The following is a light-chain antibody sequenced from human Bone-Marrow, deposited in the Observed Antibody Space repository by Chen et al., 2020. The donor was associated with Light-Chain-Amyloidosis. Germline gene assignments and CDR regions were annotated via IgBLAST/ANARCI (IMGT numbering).Light chain of an antibody. CDR3: QSADSSGTYEVI. V-gene: IGLV3-25*03. Sequence: SYELTQPPSVSVSPGQTARITCSGDDLPTKYAYWYQQKPGKAPVLVIHRDTERPSGISERFSGSSSGTTATLTISGVQAEDEADYHCQSADSSGTYEVILGGGTKLTVL. J-gene: IGLJ2*01. CDR1: DLPTKY. CDR2: RDT.